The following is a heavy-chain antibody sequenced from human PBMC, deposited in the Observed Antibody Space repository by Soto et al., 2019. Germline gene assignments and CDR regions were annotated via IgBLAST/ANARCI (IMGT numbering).Heavy chain of an antibody. CDR3: ARDPTVGAPDYFDY. Sequence: QVQLVESGGGVVQPGRSLRLSCGASGFTFSTYVLRWVRQAPGKGLEWVAVTSSDETIKIYADSVKCRFTIARDNSKSTLYLQMNSLTPDDTAIYDCARDPTVGAPDYFDYWGQGTLVTVSS. V-gene: IGHV3-30-3*01. CDR2: TSSDETIK. J-gene: IGHJ4*02. CDR1: GFTFSTYV. D-gene: IGHD4-4*01.